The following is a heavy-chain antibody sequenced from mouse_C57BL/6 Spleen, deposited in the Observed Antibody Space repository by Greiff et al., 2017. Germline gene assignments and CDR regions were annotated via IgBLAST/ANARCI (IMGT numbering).Heavy chain of an antibody. V-gene: IGHV1-59*01. CDR2: IDPSDSYT. D-gene: IGHD1-1*01. Sequence: QVHVKQPGAELVRPGTSVKLSCKASGYTFTSYWMHWVKQRPGQGLEWIGVIDPSDSYTNYNQKFKGKATLTVDTSSSTAYMQLSSLTSEDSAVYYCARKDPSTVVDYWGQGTTLTVSS. CDR1: GYTFTSYW. CDR3: ARKDPSTVVDY. J-gene: IGHJ2*01.